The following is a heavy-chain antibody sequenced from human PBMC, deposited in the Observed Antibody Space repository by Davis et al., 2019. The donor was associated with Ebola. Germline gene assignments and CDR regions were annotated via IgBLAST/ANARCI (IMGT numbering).Heavy chain of an antibody. J-gene: IGHJ4*02. Sequence: ASAKVSCKASGYTFTSSDINWVRQATGLGLEWTGWMYPNSRNTGYAQKFQGRVTMTRNTSISTAYMELSSLRSEDTAVYYCARGSGGGWFGEGDYWGQGTLVTVSS. CDR1: GYTFTSSD. D-gene: IGHD3-10*01. V-gene: IGHV1-8*01. CDR2: MYPNSRNT. CDR3: ARGSGGGWFGEGDY.